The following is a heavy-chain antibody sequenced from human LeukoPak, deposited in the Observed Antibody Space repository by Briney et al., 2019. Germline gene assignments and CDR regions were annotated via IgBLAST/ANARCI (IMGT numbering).Heavy chain of an antibody. D-gene: IGHD3-10*01. CDR1: GFTFSSYA. CDR3: AKDISYGSGSYFDY. Sequence: GGSLRLSCAASGFTFSSYAMSWVRQAPGKGLEWVSAISGSGGSTYYADSVRGRFTISRYNSKNTLYLQMNSLRAEDTAVYYCAKDISYGSGSYFDYWGQGTLVTVSS. J-gene: IGHJ4*02. CDR2: ISGSGGST. V-gene: IGHV3-23*01.